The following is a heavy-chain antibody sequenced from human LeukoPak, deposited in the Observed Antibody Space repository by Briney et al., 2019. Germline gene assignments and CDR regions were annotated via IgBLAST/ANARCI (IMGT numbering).Heavy chain of an antibody. CDR3: ARGHGTGYFDY. J-gene: IGHJ4*02. D-gene: IGHD3-10*01. CDR2: INHSGST. Sequence: PSETLSLTYAVYGGSFSGYYWSWIRQPPGKGLEWIREINHSGSTNYNPSLKSRVTISVDTSKNQFSLKLSSVTAADTAVYYCARGHGTGYFDYWGQGTLVTVSS. CDR1: GGSFSGYY. V-gene: IGHV4-34*01.